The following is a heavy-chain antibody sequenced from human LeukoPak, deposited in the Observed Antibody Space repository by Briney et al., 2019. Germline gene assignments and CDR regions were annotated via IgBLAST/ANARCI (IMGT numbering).Heavy chain of an antibody. D-gene: IGHD3-22*01. Sequence: GGSLRLSCAASGFTFNYFWMHWVRQVPGKGPVWVSAISGSGGSTYYADSVKGRFTISRDNSKNTLYLQMNSLRAEDTAVYYCAKERVVVVTTTGYWFDPWGQGTLVTVSS. CDR3: AKERVVVVTTTGYWFDP. J-gene: IGHJ5*02. CDR2: ISGSGGST. V-gene: IGHV3-23*01. CDR1: GFTFNYFW.